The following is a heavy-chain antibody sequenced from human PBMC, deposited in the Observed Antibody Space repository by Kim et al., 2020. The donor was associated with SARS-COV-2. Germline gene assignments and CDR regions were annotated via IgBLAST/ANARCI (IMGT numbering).Heavy chain of an antibody. Sequence: YAQKFQGRVTMARDTAISTAYMELSRLRSDDTAVYYCARDVGATGDYYMDVWGKGTTVTVSS. CDR3: ARDVGATGDYYMDV. V-gene: IGHV1-2*02. D-gene: IGHD1-26*01. J-gene: IGHJ6*03.